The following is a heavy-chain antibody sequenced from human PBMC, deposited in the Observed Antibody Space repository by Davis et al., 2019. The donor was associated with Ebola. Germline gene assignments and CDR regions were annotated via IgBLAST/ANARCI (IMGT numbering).Heavy chain of an antibody. CDR2: VSSSGST. CDR3: ARANYGDLFDP. V-gene: IGHV4-59*01. Sequence: SETLSLTCTVSGGSMSSYYWSWFRQTPGKGLEWIGYVSSSGSTNYNSSLESRVTISVDTSKNRFSLKLRSVTAADTAVYYCARANYGDLFDPWGQGTLVTVSS. D-gene: IGHD4-17*01. CDR1: GGSMSSYY. J-gene: IGHJ5*02.